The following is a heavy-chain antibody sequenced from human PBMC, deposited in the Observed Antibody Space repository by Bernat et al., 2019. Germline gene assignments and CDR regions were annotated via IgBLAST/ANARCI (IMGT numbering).Heavy chain of an antibody. J-gene: IGHJ4*02. CDR3: AKGEGITMVRGVTTSFDY. V-gene: IGHV3-23*01. Sequence: EVQLLESGGGLVQPGGSLRLSCAASGFTFSSYAMSWVRQAPGKGLEWVSAISGCGGSTYYADSVKGRFTISRDNSKNTLYLQMNSLRAEDTAVYYCAKGEGITMVRGVTTSFDYWGQGTLVTVSS. CDR1: GFTFSSYA. D-gene: IGHD3-10*01. CDR2: ISGCGGST.